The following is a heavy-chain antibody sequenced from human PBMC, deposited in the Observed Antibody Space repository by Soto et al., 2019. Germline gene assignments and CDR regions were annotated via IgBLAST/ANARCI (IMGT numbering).Heavy chain of an antibody. CDR2: IWYDGSNK. CDR3: AREGYCSGGSCYGGYYFDY. CDR1: GFTFSSYG. Sequence: GGSLRLSCAASGFTFSSYGMHWVRQAPGKGLEWVAVIWYDGSNKYYADSVKGRFTISRDNSKNTLYLQMNSLRAEDTAVYYCAREGYCSGGSCYGGYYFDYWGQGTLVTVSS. V-gene: IGHV3-33*01. D-gene: IGHD2-15*01. J-gene: IGHJ4*02.